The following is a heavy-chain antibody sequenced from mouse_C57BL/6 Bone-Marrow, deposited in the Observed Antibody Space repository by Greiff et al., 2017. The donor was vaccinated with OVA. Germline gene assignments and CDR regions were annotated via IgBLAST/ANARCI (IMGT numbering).Heavy chain of an antibody. V-gene: IGHV5-4*03. CDR2: ISDGGSYT. Sequence: EVKVVESGGGLVKPGGSLKLSCAASGFTFSSYAMSWVRQTPEKRLEWVATISDGGSYTYYPDNVKGRFTISRDNAKNNLYLQMSHLKSEDTAMYYCARVTVVRYFDVWGTGTTVTVSS. D-gene: IGHD1-1*01. J-gene: IGHJ1*03. CDR3: ARVTVVRYFDV. CDR1: GFTFSSYA.